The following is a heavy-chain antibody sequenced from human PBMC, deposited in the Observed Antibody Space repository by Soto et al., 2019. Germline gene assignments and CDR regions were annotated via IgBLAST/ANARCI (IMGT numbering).Heavy chain of an antibody. V-gene: IGHV1-46*03. D-gene: IGHD1-1*01. J-gene: IGHJ3*02. Sequence: ASVKVSCKASGYTFTSYYMHRVRQAPGQGLEWMGIINPSGGSTSYAQKFQGRVTMTRDTSTITVYMELSSLRSEDTAVYYCASASVLERLFEYAFDIWGQGTMVTVSS. CDR3: ASASVLERLFEYAFDI. CDR1: GYTFTSYY. CDR2: INPSGGST.